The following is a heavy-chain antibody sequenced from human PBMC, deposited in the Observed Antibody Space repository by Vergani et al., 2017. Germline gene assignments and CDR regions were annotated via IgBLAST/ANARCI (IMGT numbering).Heavy chain of an antibody. Sequence: QVQLQQWGGGLLKPSETLSLTCVVNGGSFTSYHWTWIRQSPGEGLEWVGDIDHTGRPDYNPSLKSRFTMSVDKSRNQVSLTLNSVTATDTSIYFCARVNTETNGHLYYYYYMDVWGQGTAVTVS. CDR1: GGSFTSYH. CDR2: IDHTGRP. V-gene: IGHV4-34*01. J-gene: IGHJ6*03. CDR3: ARVNTETNGHLYYYYYMDV. D-gene: IGHD4-11*01.